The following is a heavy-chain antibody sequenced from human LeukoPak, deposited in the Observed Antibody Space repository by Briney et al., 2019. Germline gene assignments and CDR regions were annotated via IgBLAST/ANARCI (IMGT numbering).Heavy chain of an antibody. CDR3: ARGVVVVPAATPGAGIKYYYYYYGMDV. D-gene: IGHD2-2*01. CDR2: MNPNSGNT. Sequence: ASVKVSCKASGYTFTSYDINWVRQATGQGLEWMGWMNPNSGNTGYAQKFQGRVTMTRNTSISTAYMELSSLRSEDTAVYYCARGVVVVPAATPGAGIKYYYYYYGMDVWAQGTTVTVSS. CDR1: GYTFTSYD. V-gene: IGHV1-8*01. J-gene: IGHJ6*02.